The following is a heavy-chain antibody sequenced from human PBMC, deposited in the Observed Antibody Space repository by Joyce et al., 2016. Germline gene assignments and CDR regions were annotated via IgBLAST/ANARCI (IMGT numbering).Heavy chain of an antibody. Sequence: QVQLVQSGAEVKKPGASVKVSCKLSGYSLTELSMHWVRQTPGKGLEWGVGFDPEDGETIYAQRFRGRVTMTEDTSTDTAYMELSSLRSEDTAVYYCTTDVQYCSGGRCFLAEYFHHWGQGTLVTVSS. J-gene: IGHJ1*01. CDR3: TTDVQYCSGGRCFLAEYFHH. CDR2: FDPEDGET. V-gene: IGHV1-24*01. D-gene: IGHD2-15*01. CDR1: GYSLTELS.